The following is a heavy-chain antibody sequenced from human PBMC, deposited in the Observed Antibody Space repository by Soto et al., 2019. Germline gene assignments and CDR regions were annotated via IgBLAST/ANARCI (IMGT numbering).Heavy chain of an antibody. V-gene: IGHV1-69*01. CDR3: ARDGGLVGASDQYGTDV. Sequence: QVQLVQSGAEVKKPGSSVKVSCKASGGTFSSYAISWVRQAPGQGLEWMGGIIPIFGTANYAQKFQGRVTITADDSTSTAYMELSSLRSEDTAVYYCARDGGLVGASDQYGTDVWGQETTVTVSS. CDR2: IIPIFGTA. CDR1: GGTFSSYA. J-gene: IGHJ6*02. D-gene: IGHD1-26*01.